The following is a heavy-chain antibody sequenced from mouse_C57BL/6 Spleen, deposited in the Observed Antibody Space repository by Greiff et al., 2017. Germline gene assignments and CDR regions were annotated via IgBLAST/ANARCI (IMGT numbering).Heavy chain of an antibody. V-gene: IGHV1-52*01. CDR3: AKGLYYYGSSRWYFDV. J-gene: IGHJ1*03. Sequence: VQLQQPGAELVRPGSSVKLSCKASGYTFTSYWMHWVKQRPIQGLEWIGNIDPSDSETHYNQKFKDKATLTVDKSSGTAYMQLSSLTSEDSAVYYCAKGLYYYGSSRWYFDVWGTGTTVTVSS. CDR2: IDPSDSET. CDR1: GYTFTSYW. D-gene: IGHD1-1*01.